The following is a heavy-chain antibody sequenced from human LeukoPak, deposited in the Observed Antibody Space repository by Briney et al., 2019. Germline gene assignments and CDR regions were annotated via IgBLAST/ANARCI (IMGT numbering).Heavy chain of an antibody. Sequence: GGSLRLSCAASGFTFSSYGMHWVRQAPGKGLEWVAVISYDGSNKYYADSVKGRFTISRDNSKNTLYLQMDSLRAEDTAVYYCAKTMVRGVMVLFDAFDIWGQGTMVTVSS. CDR2: ISYDGSNK. CDR3: AKTMVRGVMVLFDAFDI. V-gene: IGHV3-30*18. D-gene: IGHD3-10*01. J-gene: IGHJ3*02. CDR1: GFTFSSYG.